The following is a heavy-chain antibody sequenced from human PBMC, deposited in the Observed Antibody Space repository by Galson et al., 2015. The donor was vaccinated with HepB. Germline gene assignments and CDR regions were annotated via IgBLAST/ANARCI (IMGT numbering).Heavy chain of an antibody. Sequence: SLRLSCAASGFTFSSYAMSWVRQAPGKGLEWVSAISGSGGTTYYADSVKGRFTISRDNSKNTLYLQMNSLRAEDTAVYYCAKDRNSGSYYRGVGDFDYWGQGTLVTVPS. CDR3: AKDRNSGSYYRGVGDFDY. J-gene: IGHJ4*02. CDR1: GFTFSSYA. D-gene: IGHD1-26*01. CDR2: ISGSGGTT. V-gene: IGHV3-23*01.